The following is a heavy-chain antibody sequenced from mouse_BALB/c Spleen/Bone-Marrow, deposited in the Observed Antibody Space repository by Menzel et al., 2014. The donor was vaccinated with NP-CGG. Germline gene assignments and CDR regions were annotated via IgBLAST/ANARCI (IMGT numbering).Heavy chain of an antibody. J-gene: IGHJ2*01. Sequence: EVQLQQSGAELVKPGASVKLSCTASGFNIKDTHIHRVKRRPEQGLEWIGRIDPGNGNIKYDPKFQVKATITADTSSNTAYLQLSSLASEDTAVYYCTRRGFDFWGQGTTLTVSS. V-gene: IGHV14-3*02. CDR1: GFNIKDTH. CDR2: IDPGNGNI. CDR3: TRRGFDF.